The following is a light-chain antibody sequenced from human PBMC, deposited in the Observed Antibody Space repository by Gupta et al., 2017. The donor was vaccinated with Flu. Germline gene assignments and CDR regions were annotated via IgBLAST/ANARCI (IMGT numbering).Light chain of an antibody. V-gene: IGLV1-47*02. CDR1: SSNIGSDY. CDR2: NNN. J-gene: IGLJ1*01. Sequence: SSSNIGSDYVHWYQHLPGTAPKLLIYNNNQRPSGVPDRFSGSKSGTSASLAISGLRSEDEADYYCTAWDDSLSGYVFGAGTKVTVL. CDR3: TAWDDSLSGYV.